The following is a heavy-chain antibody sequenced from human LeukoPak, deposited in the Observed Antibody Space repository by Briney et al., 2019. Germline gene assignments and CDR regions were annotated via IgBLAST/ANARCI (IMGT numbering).Heavy chain of an antibody. J-gene: IGHJ4*02. CDR2: IYYSGTT. V-gene: IGHV4-59*11. CDR3: ATRPGGSTWYGVFDY. Sequence: SETLSLTCSVSGDSMSNHYWSWIRQPPGEGLEWIGYIYYSGTTYHNPSLKSRVTMSLDTSKNQFSLKLSSVTAADTALYYCATRPGGSTWYGVFDYWSPGTLVTVSS. CDR1: GDSMSNHY. D-gene: IGHD6-13*01.